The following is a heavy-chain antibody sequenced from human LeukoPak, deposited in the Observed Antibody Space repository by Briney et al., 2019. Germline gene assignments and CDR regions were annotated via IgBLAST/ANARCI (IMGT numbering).Heavy chain of an antibody. D-gene: IGHD2-15*01. J-gene: IGHJ5*02. V-gene: IGHV3-48*01. Sequence: GGSLRLSCAASGFTFSSYSMNWVRQAPGKGLEWVSYISSSSSTIYYADSVKGRFTISRDNAKNSLYLQMNSLRAEDTAVYYCARDGRSGGTNWFDPWGQGTLVTVSS. CDR2: ISSSSSTI. CDR3: ARDGRSGGTNWFDP. CDR1: GFTFSSYS.